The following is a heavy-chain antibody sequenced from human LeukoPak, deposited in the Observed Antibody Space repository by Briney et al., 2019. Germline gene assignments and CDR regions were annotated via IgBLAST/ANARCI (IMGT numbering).Heavy chain of an antibody. V-gene: IGHV4-59*05. CDR1: GGSISSYY. CDR3: ARHQGYSSSWYTFDY. J-gene: IGHJ4*02. Sequence: SETLSLTCTVSGGSISSYYWSWIRQPPGKGLEWIGSIYYSGSTYYNPSLKSRVTISVDTSKNQFSLKLSTVTAADTAVYYCARHQGYSSSWYTFDYWGQGTLVTVSS. D-gene: IGHD6-13*01. CDR2: IYYSGST.